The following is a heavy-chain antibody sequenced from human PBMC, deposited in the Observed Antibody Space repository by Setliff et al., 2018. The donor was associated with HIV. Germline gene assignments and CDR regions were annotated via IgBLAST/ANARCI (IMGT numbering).Heavy chain of an antibody. V-gene: IGHV3-30*01. Sequence: PGGSLRLSCAASGFAFRNYIFHWVRQAPGKGLEWVAIISSDGSDKNYADSVKGRFTVSRDNSKNTLYLQMNSLRGEDTAVYYCARSGDLSYWGQGTLVTVSS. CDR1: GFAFRNYI. D-gene: IGHD3-10*01. CDR2: ISSDGSDK. J-gene: IGHJ4*02. CDR3: ARSGDLSY.